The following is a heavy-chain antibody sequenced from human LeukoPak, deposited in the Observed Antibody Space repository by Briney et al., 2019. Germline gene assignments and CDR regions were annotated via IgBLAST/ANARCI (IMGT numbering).Heavy chain of an antibody. CDR3: TRVNRASRGATTTHGIGF. CDR1: GYTFTGYY. D-gene: IGHD1-26*01. Sequence: GASVKVSCKASGYTFTGYYMHWVRQAPGQGLEWMGWINPNSGGTNYAQKFHGRVTMTRDTSISTAYMELSRLRSDDTAVYYCTRVNRASRGATTTHGIGFRGQGTLVTVSS. J-gene: IGHJ4*02. V-gene: IGHV1-2*02. CDR2: INPNSGGT.